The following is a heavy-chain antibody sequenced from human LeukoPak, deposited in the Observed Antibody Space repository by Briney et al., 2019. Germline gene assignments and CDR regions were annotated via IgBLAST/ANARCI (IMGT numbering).Heavy chain of an antibody. CDR3: ARDDMVRGVMSVADY. J-gene: IGHJ4*02. CDR1: GGSISSYY. Sequence: SETLSLTCTVSGGSISSYYWRWIRQPAGKGLEWIGRIYTSGSTNYNPSLKSRVSMSVDTSKNQFSLKLSSVTAADTAVYYCARDDMVRGVMSVADYWGQGTLVTVSS. CDR2: IYTSGST. V-gene: IGHV4-4*07. D-gene: IGHD3-10*01.